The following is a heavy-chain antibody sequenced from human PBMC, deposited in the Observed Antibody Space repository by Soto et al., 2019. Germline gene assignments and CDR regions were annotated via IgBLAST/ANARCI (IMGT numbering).Heavy chain of an antibody. Sequence: PSETLSLTCTVSGGSISGYYWSWIRQPAGKGLEWLGRIYTSGTTNYNPPLKSRITMSVDTSKNQFSLKWSSVTVADTAVYYCARDIAAAGMEDWFDPWGQGTLVTV. D-gene: IGHD6-13*01. CDR3: ARDIAAAGMEDWFDP. J-gene: IGHJ5*02. CDR1: GGSISGYY. CDR2: IYTSGTT. V-gene: IGHV4-4*07.